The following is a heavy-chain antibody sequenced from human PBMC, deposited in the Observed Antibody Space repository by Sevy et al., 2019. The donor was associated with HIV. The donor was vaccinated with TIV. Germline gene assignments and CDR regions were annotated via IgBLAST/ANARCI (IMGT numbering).Heavy chain of an antibody. D-gene: IGHD6-13*01. Sequence: GGSLRLSCAASGFTFSDAWMGWVRQAAGKGLECVGRIKSKSDGGTVEHAAPVKGRFTISRDDSKDTLYLQMNSLKTEDTAVYFCITYPRITTIGTGGFDPWGQGTLVTVSS. CDR2: IKSKSDGGTV. CDR1: GFTFSDAW. V-gene: IGHV3-15*01. CDR3: ITYPRITTIGTGGFDP. J-gene: IGHJ5*02.